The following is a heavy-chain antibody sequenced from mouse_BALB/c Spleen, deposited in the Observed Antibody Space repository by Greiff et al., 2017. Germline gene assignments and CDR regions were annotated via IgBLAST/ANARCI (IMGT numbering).Heavy chain of an antibody. CDR1: GYTFTSYW. V-gene: IGHV1-74*01. J-gene: IGHJ4*01. CDR2: IDPSDSET. D-gene: IGHD2-14*01. Sequence: VQLQQPGAELVRPGVSVKISCKGSGYTFTSYWMHWVKQRPGQGLEWIGMIDPSDSETRLNQKFKDKATLTVDKSSSTAYMQLSSPTSEDSAVYYCAIYRYYAMDYWGQGTSVTVSS. CDR3: AIYRYYAMDY.